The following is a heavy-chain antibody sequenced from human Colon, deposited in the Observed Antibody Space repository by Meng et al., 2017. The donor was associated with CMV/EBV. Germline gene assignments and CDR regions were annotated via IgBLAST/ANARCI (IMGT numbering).Heavy chain of an antibody. V-gene: IGHV4-34*01. CDR1: GGSFSRYY. CDR3: ARGLYGSGRHQIDY. CDR2: INHSGST. J-gene: IGHJ4*02. Sequence: VQSQEWGAGLLEPSETLALTCAGYGGSFSRYYWSWIRQPPGKGLEWIGKINHSGSTNYNPSLKSRVTISVDTSKNQFSLKLSSVTAADTAVYYCARGLYGSGRHQIDYWGQGTLVTVSS. D-gene: IGHD3-10*01.